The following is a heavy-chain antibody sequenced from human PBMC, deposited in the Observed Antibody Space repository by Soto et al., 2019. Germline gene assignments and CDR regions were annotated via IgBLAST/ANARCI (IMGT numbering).Heavy chain of an antibody. CDR2: ISAYNGNT. D-gene: IGHD3-3*01. J-gene: IGHJ6*02. V-gene: IGHV1-18*04. CDR1: GYTFTSYG. CDR3: ARLGRITIVGVVKDYYGMDV. Sequence: ASVKVSCKASGYTFTSYGISWVRQAPGQGLEWMGWISAYNGNTNYAQKLQGRVTMTTDTSTSTAYMELRSLRSDDTAVYYCARLGRITIVGVVKDYYGMDVWGQGTTVTVSS.